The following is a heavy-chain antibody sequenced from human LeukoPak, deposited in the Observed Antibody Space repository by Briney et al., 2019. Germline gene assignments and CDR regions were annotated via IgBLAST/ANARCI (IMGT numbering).Heavy chain of an antibody. CDR2: ISAYNGNT. D-gene: IGHD1-26*01. V-gene: IGHV1-18*01. Sequence: GASVKVSCKASGGTFSSYAISWVRQAPGQGLEWMGWISAYNGNTNYAQKLQGRVTMTTDTSTSTAYMELRSLRSDDTAVYYCARDYSGSSISAEYFQHWGQGTLVTVSS. CDR3: ARDYSGSSISAEYFQH. J-gene: IGHJ1*01. CDR1: GGTFSSYA.